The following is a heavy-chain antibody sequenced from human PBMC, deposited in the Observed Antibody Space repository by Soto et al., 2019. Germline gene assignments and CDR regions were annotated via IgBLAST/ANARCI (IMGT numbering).Heavy chain of an antibody. CDR3: AKDHYTPGSALNWAVTWFDA. J-gene: IGHJ5*02. CDR2: ISYDGKNK. V-gene: IGHV3-30*04. CDR1: GFTFSDYT. D-gene: IGHD3-10*01. Sequence: QVQLVESGGGVVQPGRSLRLSCAASGFTFSDYTIHWVRQAPGKGLEWVAVISYDGKNKKYADSVEGRFTISRDNSKNTLYLQLNSLRAEDTAVYYCAKDHYTPGSALNWAVTWFDAWGQGTLVTVSS.